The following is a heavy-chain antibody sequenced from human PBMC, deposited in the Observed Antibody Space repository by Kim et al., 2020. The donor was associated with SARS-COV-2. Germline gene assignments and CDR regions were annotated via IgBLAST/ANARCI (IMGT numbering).Heavy chain of an antibody. CDR3: ARGGRYYGSGSYPQTYYYYYYMDV. J-gene: IGHJ6*03. CDR2: INHSGST. CDR1: GGSFSGYY. D-gene: IGHD3-10*01. V-gene: IGHV4-34*01. Sequence: SETLSLTCAVYGGSFSGYYWSWIRQPPGKGLEWIGEINHSGSTNYNPSLKSRVTISVDTSKNQFSLKLSSVTAADTAVYYCARGGRYYGSGSYPQTYYYYYYMDVWGKGTTVTVSS.